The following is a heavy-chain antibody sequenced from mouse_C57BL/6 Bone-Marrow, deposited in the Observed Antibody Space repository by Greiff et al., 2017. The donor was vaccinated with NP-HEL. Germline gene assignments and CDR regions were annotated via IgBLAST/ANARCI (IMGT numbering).Heavy chain of an antibody. CDR2: IYWDDDK. CDR3: ARIYDGYLYAMDY. Sequence: QVQLQQSGPGILQSSQTLSLTCSFSGFSLSTSGMGVSWIRQPSGKGLEWLAHIYWDDDKRYNPSLKRRLTISKDTSRNQVFLKITSVDTADTATYYCARIYDGYLYAMDYWGQGTSVTVSS. J-gene: IGHJ4*01. V-gene: IGHV8-12*01. CDR1: GFSLSTSGMG. D-gene: IGHD2-3*01.